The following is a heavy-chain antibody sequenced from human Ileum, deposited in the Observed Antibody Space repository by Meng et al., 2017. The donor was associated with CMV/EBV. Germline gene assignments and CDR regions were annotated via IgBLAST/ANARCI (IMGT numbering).Heavy chain of an antibody. CDR2: ISSSSSYI. V-gene: IGHV3-21*01. CDR1: GFTFSSYS. J-gene: IGHJ4*02. CDR3: ARDRGRYSYGGDCVDY. D-gene: IGHD5-18*01. Sequence: GGSLRLSCAASGFTFSSYSMNWVRQAPGKGLEWVSSISSSSSYIYYADSVKGRFTISRDNAKNSLYLQMNSLRAEDTAVYYCARDRGRYSYGGDCVDYWGQGTLVTVSS.